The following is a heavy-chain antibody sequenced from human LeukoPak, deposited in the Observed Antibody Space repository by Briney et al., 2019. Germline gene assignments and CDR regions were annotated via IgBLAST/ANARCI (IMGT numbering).Heavy chain of an antibody. D-gene: IGHD6-13*01. Sequence: SVKVSCKASGGTFSSYAICWVRQAPGQGLEWMGRIIPILGIANYAQKFQGRVTITADKCTSTAYMELSSLRSEDTAVYYCASLVIAAAGKDYWGQGTLVTVSS. V-gene: IGHV1-69*04. CDR3: ASLVIAAAGKDY. J-gene: IGHJ4*02. CDR1: GGTFSSYA. CDR2: IIPILGIA.